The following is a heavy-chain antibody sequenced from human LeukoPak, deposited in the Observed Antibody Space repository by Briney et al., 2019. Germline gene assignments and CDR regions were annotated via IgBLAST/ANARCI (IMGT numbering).Heavy chain of an antibody. J-gene: IGHJ3*02. V-gene: IGHV1-69*04. D-gene: IGHD3-3*01. Sequence: ASVKVSCKASGGTFSSYAISWVRQAPGQGLEWMGRITPILGIANYAQKFQGRVTITADKSTSTAYMELSSLRSEDTAVYYCARDVFGVVITSDAFDIWGQGTMVTVSS. CDR3: ARDVFGVVITSDAFDI. CDR2: ITPILGIA. CDR1: GGTFSSYA.